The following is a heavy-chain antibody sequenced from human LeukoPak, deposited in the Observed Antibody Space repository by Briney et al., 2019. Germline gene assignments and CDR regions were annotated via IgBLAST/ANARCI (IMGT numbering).Heavy chain of an antibody. D-gene: IGHD2-8*01. V-gene: IGHV3-23*01. Sequence: PGGSLRLSCAASGFTFRSYDMSWVRQAPGKGLEWVSDITGTGGNTYYADSVKGRFTISRDNSKNTLYLQMNSLRDEDTAVYYCAKVKGTSGSRFDYWGQGTLVTVSS. J-gene: IGHJ4*02. CDR1: GFTFRSYD. CDR3: AKVKGTSGSRFDY. CDR2: ITGTGGNT.